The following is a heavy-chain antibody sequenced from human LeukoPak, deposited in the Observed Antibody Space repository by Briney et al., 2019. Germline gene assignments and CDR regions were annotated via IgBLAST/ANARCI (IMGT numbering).Heavy chain of an antibody. J-gene: IGHJ5*02. CDR1: GFTFSTYD. Sequence: PGGTLRLSCAASGFTFSTYDMHWVRQATGQGRKWVSSIGIAGDTYYPDSVKGRFTISRENDKSFLYLQMNSLGAGDTAVYYCTRGTITGENWFDPWGRGTLVTVSS. CDR3: TRGTITGENWFDP. D-gene: IGHD7-27*01. CDR2: IGIAGDT. V-gene: IGHV3-13*04.